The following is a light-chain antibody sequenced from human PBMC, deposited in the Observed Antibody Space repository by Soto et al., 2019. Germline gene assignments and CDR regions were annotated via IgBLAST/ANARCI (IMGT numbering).Light chain of an antibody. CDR2: DAS. J-gene: IGKJ1*01. Sequence: DIQMTQSPSSLSASVGDRVTITCQASQNINNYLNWYQQKPGRAPKLLIYDASNLEAGVPSRFRGSGSWTDFTFTISRLQPEDIATYYCQQCLTTPRTFGQGTRVEI. V-gene: IGKV1-33*01. CDR1: QNINNY. CDR3: QQCLTTPRT.